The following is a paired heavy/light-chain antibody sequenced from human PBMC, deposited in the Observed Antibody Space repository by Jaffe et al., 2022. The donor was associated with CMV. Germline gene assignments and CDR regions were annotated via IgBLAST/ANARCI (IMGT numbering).Heavy chain of an antibody. CDR2: ISASGANT. Sequence: EELLVESGGGLVQPGGSLRISCAVSGFTFSDSAMSWVRQAPGKGLEWVSGISASGANTYYADSVKGRFTISRDNSKNTVYLQMKSLSAEDTAIYYCAKSSDSKAWVWRILPEFDSWGQGTLVTVSS. CDR3: AKSSDSKAWVWRILPEFDS. D-gene: IGHD4-4*01. V-gene: IGHV3-23*04. J-gene: IGHJ5*01. CDR1: GFTFSDSA.
Light chain of an antibody. V-gene: IGLV1-47*01. J-gene: IGLJ7*01. Sequence: QSVLTQPPSASGTPGQRVTISCSGSSSNIANNYVFWYQRLPGTAPKLLISRNTQRPSGVPARFSASKSGTSASLAISGLRSEDEADYYCAAWDDSLSGAVFGGGTHLTVL. CDR1: SSNIANNY. CDR3: AAWDDSLSGAV. CDR2: RNT.